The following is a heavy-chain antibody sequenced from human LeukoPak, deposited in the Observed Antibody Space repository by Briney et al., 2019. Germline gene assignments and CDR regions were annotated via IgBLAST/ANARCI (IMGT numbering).Heavy chain of an antibody. J-gene: IGHJ4*02. CDR1: GGSISSYY. V-gene: IGHV4-4*09. CDR2: IYTSGST. Sequence: SETLSLTCTVSGGSISSYYWSWIRQPPGKGLEWIGYIYTSGSTNYNPSLKSRVTISVDTSKNQFSLKLSSVTAADTAVYYCARLNGVGATFDYWGQGTLVTVSS. CDR3: ARLNGVGATFDY. D-gene: IGHD1-26*01.